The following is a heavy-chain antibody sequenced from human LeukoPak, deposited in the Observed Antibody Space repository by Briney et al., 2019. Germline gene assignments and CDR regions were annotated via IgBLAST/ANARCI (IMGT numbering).Heavy chain of an antibody. J-gene: IGHJ1*01. D-gene: IGHD6-19*01. CDR3: ARLGNEAVANPPH. Sequence: SETLSLTCIVSGDSITSSYWTWIRQPPGKGPEWIGYIYYTGDTNSNPSLKSRATLSLDTSKNQFSLELSFVTAADTAVYYCARLGNEAVANPPHWGQGTLVTVSS. CDR1: GDSITSSY. CDR2: IYYTGDT. V-gene: IGHV4-59*08.